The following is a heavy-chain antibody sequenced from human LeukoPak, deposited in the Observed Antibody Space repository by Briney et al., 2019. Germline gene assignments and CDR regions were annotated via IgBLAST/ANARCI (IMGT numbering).Heavy chain of an antibody. Sequence: GGSLRLSCSASGFTFSSYTVHWVRQTPGKGLEFVSAITSTGGNTYYADSVTGRFTLSRDNSKNTLYLQMSSLRAEDTAVYYCVIVRGYFDSSGTDYWGQGTLVTVSS. CDR2: ITSTGGNT. D-gene: IGHD3-9*01. V-gene: IGHV3-64D*06. J-gene: IGHJ4*02. CDR1: GFTFSSYT. CDR3: VIVRGYFDSSGTDY.